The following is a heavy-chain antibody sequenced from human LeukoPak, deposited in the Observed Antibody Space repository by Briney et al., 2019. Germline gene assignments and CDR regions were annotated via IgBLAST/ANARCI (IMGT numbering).Heavy chain of an antibody. V-gene: IGHV3-30*02. CDR1: GFTFSSYG. Sequence: GGSLRLSCAASGFTFSSYGMHWVRQAPGQGLEWVAFIRYDGSNKYYADSVKGRFTISRDNSKNTLYLQMNSLRAEDTAVYYCATRGVVPAADFDYWGQGTLVTVSS. CDR3: ATRGVVPAADFDY. D-gene: IGHD2-2*01. J-gene: IGHJ4*02. CDR2: IRYDGSNK.